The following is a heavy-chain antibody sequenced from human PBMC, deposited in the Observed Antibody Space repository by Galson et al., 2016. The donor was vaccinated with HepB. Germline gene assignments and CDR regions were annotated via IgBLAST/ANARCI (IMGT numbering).Heavy chain of an antibody. CDR1: GVTLSNYV. V-gene: IGHV3-23*01. J-gene: IGHJ6*03. CDR2: MSGGGHT. Sequence: SLRLSCAGSGVTLSNYVVTWVRQTPGTGLAWVSAMSGGGHTFYADSVKGRFTISRDSSKNTLFLDMNGLRTEDTAIYYCSTNTTTAAMDVWGKGTTVIVSS. CDR3: STNTTTAAMDV. D-gene: IGHD2-8*01.